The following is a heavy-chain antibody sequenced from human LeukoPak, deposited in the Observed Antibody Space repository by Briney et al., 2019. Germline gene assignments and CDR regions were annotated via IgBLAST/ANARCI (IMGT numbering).Heavy chain of an antibody. CDR2: IYTSGST. CDR1: GGSISSGSYY. J-gene: IGHJ4*02. V-gene: IGHV4-61*02. D-gene: IGHD3-16*02. Sequence: PSETLSLTCTVSGGSISSGSYYWSWIRQPAGKGLEWIGRIYTSGSTNYNPSLKSRVTISVDTSKNQFSLKLSSVTAADTAVYYCARDTITFGGVIAQYYFDYWGQGTLSPSPQ. CDR3: ARDTITFGGVIAQYYFDY.